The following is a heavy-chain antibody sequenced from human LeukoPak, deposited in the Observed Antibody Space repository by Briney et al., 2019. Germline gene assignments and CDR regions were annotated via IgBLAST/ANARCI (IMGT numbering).Heavy chain of an antibody. J-gene: IGHJ4*02. CDR3: ARDLGPYTYGYGFDC. CDR2: INTKGST. V-gene: IGHV4-4*07. CDR1: GGSFTNYY. D-gene: IGHD5-18*01. Sequence: KPSETLSLTCTVSGGSFTNYYWSWIRQPAGEGLEWIGHINTKGSTSSNPSLKSPVIMSVDTSKNQFSLKLTSVTGADTAMYYCARDLGPYTYGYGFDCWGQGTLVTVSS.